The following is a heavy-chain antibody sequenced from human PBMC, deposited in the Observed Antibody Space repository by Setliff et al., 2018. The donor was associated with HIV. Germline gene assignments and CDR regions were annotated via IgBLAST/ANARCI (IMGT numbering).Heavy chain of an antibody. J-gene: IGHJ6*04. Sequence: PSETLSLTCTVSGGSINTYYWSWIRQPAGKGLEWIGRFYTSGSTNYNPSLKSRVTMSVDTSKNQFSLKPSSVTAADTAVYYCARGSYYYYNMDVWGKGTTVTVSS. CDR3: ARGSYYYYNMDV. V-gene: IGHV4-4*07. CDR1: GGSINTYY. CDR2: FYTSGST.